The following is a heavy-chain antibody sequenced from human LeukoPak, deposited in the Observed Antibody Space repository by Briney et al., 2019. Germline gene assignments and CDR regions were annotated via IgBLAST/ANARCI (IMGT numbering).Heavy chain of an antibody. CDR2: ISYDGSIK. CDR1: GFTFSSYV. Sequence: PGGSLRLSCAASGFTFSSYVLQWVRQAPGMGLEWVTIISYDGSIKHYADSVKGRFTISRDNSKNTLYLQMNSLRGEDTAVYYCARDYPDCSSTSCQGYGLDVWGQGTTVTVSS. V-gene: IGHV3-30*03. CDR3: ARDYPDCSSTSCQGYGLDV. D-gene: IGHD2-2*01. J-gene: IGHJ6*02.